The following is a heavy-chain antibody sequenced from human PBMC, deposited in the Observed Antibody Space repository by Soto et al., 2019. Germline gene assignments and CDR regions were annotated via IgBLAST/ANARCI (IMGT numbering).Heavy chain of an antibody. D-gene: IGHD3-3*01. Sequence: SLKVCCKGAAGSFGKSASNWVRQYTGQGRAWLGGFIPVYRTLNYAQKFQGRVTITADDSTGTAYMTLSSLASDDTAVYYCATGVIWIGYFTVDSWGQGTRVTV. CDR2: FIPVYRTL. CDR1: AGSFGKSA. CDR3: ATGVIWIGYFTVDS. V-gene: IGHV1-69*01. J-gene: IGHJ4*02.